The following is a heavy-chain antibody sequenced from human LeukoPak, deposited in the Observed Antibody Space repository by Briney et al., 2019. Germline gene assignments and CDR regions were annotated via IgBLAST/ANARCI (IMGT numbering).Heavy chain of an antibody. Sequence: PGGSLRLSCTVSGHPFSSFTLNWVRQSPGKGLEWVSSISSSSTYTYYADSVKGRFTISRDNAKNSLFLQMNSLIDDDTGVYFCATDTLRFRMDVWGKGTTVIVSS. D-gene: IGHD3-3*01. CDR2: ISSSSTYT. V-gene: IGHV3-21*01. CDR3: ATDTLRFRMDV. CDR1: GHPFSSFT. J-gene: IGHJ6*04.